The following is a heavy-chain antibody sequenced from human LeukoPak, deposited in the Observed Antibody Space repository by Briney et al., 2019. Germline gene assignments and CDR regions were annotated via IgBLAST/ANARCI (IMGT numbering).Heavy chain of an antibody. J-gene: IGHJ6*02. Sequence: PGGSLRLSCAASGFTFSSYWMHWVRQAPGKGLVWVSRTNSDGSSTSYADSVKGRFTISRDNAKNTLYLQMNSLRAEGTAVYYCARGGFWSYYYGMDVWGQGTTVTVYS. CDR3: ARGGFWSYYYGMDV. CDR1: GFTFSSYW. CDR2: TNSDGSST. V-gene: IGHV3-74*01. D-gene: IGHD3-3*01.